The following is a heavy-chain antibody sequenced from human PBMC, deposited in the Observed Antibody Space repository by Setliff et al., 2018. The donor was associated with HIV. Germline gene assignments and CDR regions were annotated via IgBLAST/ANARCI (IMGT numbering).Heavy chain of an antibody. Sequence: SETLSLTCSVSGASIRGHYWSWIRQSPGKGLEWIGNIYYSRNTNYNPSFKSRVTISVDTSKNQFSLRVNSVTAADTAVYYCARSLVPSGYYYGRHAFDIWGQGTKVTVSS. CDR3: ARSLVPSGYYYGRHAFDI. D-gene: IGHD3-22*01. CDR2: IYYSRNT. CDR1: GASIRGHY. J-gene: IGHJ3*02. V-gene: IGHV4-59*08.